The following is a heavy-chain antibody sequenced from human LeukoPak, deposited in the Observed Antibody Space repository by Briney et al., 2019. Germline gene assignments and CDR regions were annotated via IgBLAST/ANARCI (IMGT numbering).Heavy chain of an antibody. J-gene: IGHJ4*02. CDR3: ARQPRLWFGETNPFDY. CDR1: GYSFTTYW. Sequence: GESLKISCKASGYSFTTYWIGWVRQMPGKGLEWMGIIYPGDSDTRYSPSFQGQVTISADKSISTAYLQWSSLKASDTAMYYCARQPRLWFGETNPFDYWGQGTLVTVSS. V-gene: IGHV5-51*01. D-gene: IGHD3-10*01. CDR2: IYPGDSDT.